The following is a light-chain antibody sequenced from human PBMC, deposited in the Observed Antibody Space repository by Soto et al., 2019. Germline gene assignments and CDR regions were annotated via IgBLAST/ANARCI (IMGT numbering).Light chain of an antibody. CDR1: RSVSTY. V-gene: IGKV3-11*01. Sequence: EIVSTQSPATLSLSPGERATLSCRASRSVSTYLAWYQQKPGQAPRLLISDASKRATGIPARFSGSGSGTDFTLTIGTLEREDVGVCCCQHRSEWPGSFGQGTRL. J-gene: IGKJ5*01. CDR3: QHRSEWPGS. CDR2: DAS.